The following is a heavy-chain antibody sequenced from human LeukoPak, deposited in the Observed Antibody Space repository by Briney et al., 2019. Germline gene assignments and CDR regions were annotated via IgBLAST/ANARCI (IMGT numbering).Heavy chain of an antibody. D-gene: IGHD6-19*01. V-gene: IGHV3-7*03. J-gene: IGHJ4*02. CDR1: GFTFSSYW. Sequence: SGGSLRLSCAASGFTFSSYWRSWVRQAPGKGLEWVANIKQDGSEKYYVDSVKGRFTISRDNAKNSLYLQMNSLRAEDTAVYYCAREDIAVAVPDYWGQGTLVTVSS. CDR3: AREDIAVAVPDY. CDR2: IKQDGSEK.